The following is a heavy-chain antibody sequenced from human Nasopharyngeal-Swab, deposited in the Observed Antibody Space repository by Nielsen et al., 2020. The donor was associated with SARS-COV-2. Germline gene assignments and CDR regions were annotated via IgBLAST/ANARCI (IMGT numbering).Heavy chain of an antibody. CDR3: ARVVPLAGFDV. CDR2: TYYRSKWYH. D-gene: IGHD6-19*01. J-gene: IGHJ6*02. Sequence: SETLSLTCAISGDSVSSNSAAWNWIRQSPSSGLEWLGRTYYRSKWYHDYAVFVNSRITINPDTSNNQFSLQLNSVTPEDTAVYYCARVVPLAGFDVWGQGTTVTVSS. V-gene: IGHV6-1*01. CDR1: GDSVSSNSAA.